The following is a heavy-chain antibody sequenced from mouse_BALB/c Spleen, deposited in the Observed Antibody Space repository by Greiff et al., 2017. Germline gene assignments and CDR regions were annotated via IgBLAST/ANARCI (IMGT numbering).Heavy chain of an antibody. V-gene: IGHV5-4*02. CDR1: GFTFSDYY. J-gene: IGHJ4*01. D-gene: IGHD4-1*01. CDR2: ISDGGSYT. Sequence: EVMLVESGGGLVKPGGSLKLSCAASGFTFSDYYMYWVRQTPEKRLEWVATISDGGSYTYYPDSVKGRFTISRDNAKNNLYLQMSSLKSEDTAMYYCARGLTDYAMDYWGQGTSVTVSS. CDR3: ARGLTDYAMDY.